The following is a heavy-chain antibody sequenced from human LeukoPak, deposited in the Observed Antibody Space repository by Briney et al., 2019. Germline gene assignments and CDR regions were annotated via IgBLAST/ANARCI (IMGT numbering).Heavy chain of an antibody. J-gene: IGHJ3*02. D-gene: IGHD3-9*01. V-gene: IGHV1-3*03. CDR3: ARVSRYYDILTGYRYDAFDI. CDR2: INAGNGNT. CDR1: GYTFTSYA. Sequence: ASVKVSCKASGYTFTSYAMHWVRQAPGQRLEWMGWINAGNGNTKYSQEFQGRVTMTRDTSTSTVYMELSSLRSEDTAVYYCARVSRYYDILTGYRYDAFDIWGQGTMVTVSS.